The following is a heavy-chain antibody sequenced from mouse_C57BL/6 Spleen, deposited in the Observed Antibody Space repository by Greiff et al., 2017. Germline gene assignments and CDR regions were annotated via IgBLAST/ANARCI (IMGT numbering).Heavy chain of an antibody. V-gene: IGHV1-82*01. CDR2: IYPGDGDT. CDR3: AKGSWGLDY. D-gene: IGHD2-13*01. CDR1: GYAFSSSW. J-gene: IGHJ2*01. Sequence: VQLQQSGPELVKPGASVKISCKASGYAFSSSWLNWVKQRPGKGLEWIGRIYPGDGDTNYNGKFKGKATLTADKSSSTAYMQLSSLTSEDSAVYFCAKGSWGLDYWGQGTTLTVSS.